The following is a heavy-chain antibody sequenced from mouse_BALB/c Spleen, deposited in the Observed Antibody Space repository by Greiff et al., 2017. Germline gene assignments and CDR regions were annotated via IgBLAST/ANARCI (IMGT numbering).Heavy chain of an antibody. Sequence: EVMLVESGGGLVQPGGSLRLSCATSGFTFTDYYMSWVRQPPGKALEWLGFIRNKANGYTTEYSASVKGRFTISRDNSQSILYLQMNTLRAEDSATYYCARDPLYYYAMDYWGQGTSVTVSS. V-gene: IGHV7-3*02. CDR1: GFTFTDYY. CDR2: IRNKANGYTT. J-gene: IGHJ4*01. CDR3: ARDPLYYYAMDY.